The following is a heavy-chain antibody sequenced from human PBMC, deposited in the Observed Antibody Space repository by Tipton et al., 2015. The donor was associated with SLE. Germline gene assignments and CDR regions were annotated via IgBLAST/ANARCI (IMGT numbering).Heavy chain of an antibody. V-gene: IGHV3-66*01. J-gene: IGHJ5*02. CDR1: GFTVSSNY. CDR2: IYSGDST. CDR3: AKELEGWFDP. Sequence: SLRLSCAASGFTVSSNYMSWVRQAPGKGLEWVSVIYSGDSTYYADSVKGRFTISRDNSKNTLYLQMNSLRAEDTAVYYCAKELEGWFDPWGQGTLVTVSS.